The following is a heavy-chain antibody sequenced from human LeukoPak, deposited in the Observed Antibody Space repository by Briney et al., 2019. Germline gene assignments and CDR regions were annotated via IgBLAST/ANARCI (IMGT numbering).Heavy chain of an antibody. CDR2: ISLDGNNE. J-gene: IGHJ4*01. D-gene: IGHD1-1*01. CDR3: ARDLSGHWTYDY. V-gene: IGHV3-30*19. Sequence: PGGSLRLSCAVSGLTSRNYGMHWVRQAPGKGLEWVAVISLDGNNEYYADSVKGRFSLSRDNSMNTLYLQLNSLRTEDTAMYYCARDLSGHWTYDYWGQGTLVTVSS. CDR1: GLTSRNYG.